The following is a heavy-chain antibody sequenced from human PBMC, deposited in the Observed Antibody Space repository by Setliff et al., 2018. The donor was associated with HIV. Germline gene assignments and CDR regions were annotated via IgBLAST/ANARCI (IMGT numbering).Heavy chain of an antibody. CDR3: ASTGGYSYGFFDS. CDR2: IYYSGST. D-gene: IGHD5-18*01. CDR1: GGSIFSHY. Sequence: TLSLTCTVSGGSIFSHYWSWIRQPPGKGLEWIGYIYYSGSTNYNPSLKSRVTISVDTSKNQFSLKLSSVTAADTAVYYCASTGGYSYGFFDSWGQGALVTVSS. J-gene: IGHJ4*02. V-gene: IGHV4-59*11.